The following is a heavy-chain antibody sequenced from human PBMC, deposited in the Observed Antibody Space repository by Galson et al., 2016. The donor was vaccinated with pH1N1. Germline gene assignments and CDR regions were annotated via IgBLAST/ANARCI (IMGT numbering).Heavy chain of an antibody. CDR2: INPNSGAT. V-gene: IGHV1-2*02. J-gene: IGHJ3*02. D-gene: IGHD2-21*02. Sequence: SVKVSCKASGYTFSGYNIYWVRQAPGQGLECMGWINPNSGATNYLQKFQGRVTMTRDTSINTVYMELNRLRSDDTAVYYCARDGATSRLRALDMWGQGTGVTVSS. CDR3: ARDGATSRLRALDM. CDR1: GYTFSGYN.